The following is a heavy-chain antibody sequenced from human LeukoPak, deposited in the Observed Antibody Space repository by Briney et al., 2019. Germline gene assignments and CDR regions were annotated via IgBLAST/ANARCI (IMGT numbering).Heavy chain of an antibody. D-gene: IGHD2-2*02. J-gene: IGHJ4*02. Sequence: GESLKISCKGSGYSFTSYWIGWVRQMPGKGLECLGIIYPDDSDTRNSPSFQGQVTMSADKSISTAYLQWSSLKASDTAMYYCARLRGYCSSTSCYTGDYWGQGTLVTVSS. CDR3: ARLRGYCSSTSCYTGDY. CDR2: IYPDDSDT. V-gene: IGHV5-51*01. CDR1: GYSFTSYW.